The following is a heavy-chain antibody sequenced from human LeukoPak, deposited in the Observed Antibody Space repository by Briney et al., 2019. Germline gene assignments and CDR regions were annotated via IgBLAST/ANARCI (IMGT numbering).Heavy chain of an antibody. V-gene: IGHV4-4*07. CDR2: TSGST. D-gene: IGHD2-2*01. Sequence: TSGSTNYSPSLKSRVAMSVDTSKNLFSLKLSSVTAADTAVYYCARDYVVVIPAAIAFDIWGQGTMVTVSS. J-gene: IGHJ3*02. CDR3: ARDYVVVIPAAIAFDI.